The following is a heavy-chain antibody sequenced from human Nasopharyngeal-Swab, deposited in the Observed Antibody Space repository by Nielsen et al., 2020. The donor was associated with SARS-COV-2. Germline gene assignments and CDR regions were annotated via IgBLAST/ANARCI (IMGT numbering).Heavy chain of an antibody. CDR3: ARGSGWTLDY. V-gene: IGHV4-59*01. CDR1: GGSISSYY. CDR2: FYYSGST. D-gene: IGHD6-19*01. J-gene: IGHJ4*02. Sequence: SETLSLTCTVSGGSISSYYWSWIRQPPGKGLEWIGYFYYSGSTNYNPSLKSRVTISVDTSKNQFSLKLSSVTAADTAVYYCARGSGWTLDYWGQGTLVTVSS.